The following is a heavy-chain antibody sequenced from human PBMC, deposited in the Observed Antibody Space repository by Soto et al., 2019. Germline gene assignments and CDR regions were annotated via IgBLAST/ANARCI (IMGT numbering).Heavy chain of an antibody. CDR1: GGSFSGYY. V-gene: IGHV4-34*01. Sequence: QVQIQQWGAGLLKTSETLSLTCAVYGGSFSGYYWSWIRQPPGKGLEWIGEINHSGSTNYNPSLKSRVTISVDASKNQFSLKLSSVTAADTAVYYCARTSEMATIPYDFWGQGTLVTVSS. CDR3: ARTSEMATIPYDF. J-gene: IGHJ4*02. D-gene: IGHD5-12*01. CDR2: INHSGST.